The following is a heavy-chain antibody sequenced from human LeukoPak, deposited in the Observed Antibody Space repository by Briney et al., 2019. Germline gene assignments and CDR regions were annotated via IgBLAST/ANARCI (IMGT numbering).Heavy chain of an antibody. CDR2: IYYSGST. CDR1: GGSISSSSYY. J-gene: IGHJ4*02. Sequence: PSETLSLTCTVSGGSISSSSYYWGWIRQPPGEGLEWIGSIYYSGSTYYNPSLKSRVTISVDTSKNQFSLKLSSVTAADTAVYYCARDLTGVVVAVPYYFDYWGQGTLVTVSS. V-gene: IGHV4-39*02. D-gene: IGHD2-15*01. CDR3: ARDLTGVVVAVPYYFDY.